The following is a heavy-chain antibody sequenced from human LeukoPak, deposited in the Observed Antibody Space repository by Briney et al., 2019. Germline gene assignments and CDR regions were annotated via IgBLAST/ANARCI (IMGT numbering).Heavy chain of an antibody. D-gene: IGHD3-10*01. V-gene: IGHV3-7*01. CDR3: ARDGLWFGELFYN. J-gene: IGHJ4*02. CDR2: IKQDGSEK. Sequence: GGSLRLSCAASGFTFRSYWMSWVRQAPGKGLEWVANIKQDGSEKYYVDSVKGRFTISRDNAKNSPYLQMNSLRAEDTAVYYCARDGLWFGELFYNWGQGTLVTVSS. CDR1: GFTFRSYW.